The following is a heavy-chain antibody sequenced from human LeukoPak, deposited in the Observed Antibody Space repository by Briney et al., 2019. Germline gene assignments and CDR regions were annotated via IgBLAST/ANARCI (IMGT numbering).Heavy chain of an antibody. Sequence: GGSQRLSCAASGFTFSSYGMSWVRQAPGKGLEWVSAISGSGGSTYYADSVKGRFTISRDNSKNTLYLQMNSLRAEDTAVYYCAKDLGPDCGGDCYSDYWGQGTLVTVSS. J-gene: IGHJ4*02. V-gene: IGHV3-23*01. CDR3: AKDLGPDCGGDCYSDY. CDR1: GFTFSSYG. D-gene: IGHD2-21*02. CDR2: ISGSGGST.